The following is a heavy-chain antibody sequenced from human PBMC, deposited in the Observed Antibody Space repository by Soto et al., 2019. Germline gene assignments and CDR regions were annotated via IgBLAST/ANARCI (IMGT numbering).Heavy chain of an antibody. CDR1: GGTFSSYT. CDR3: ARDDGQSHPPHYFDY. V-gene: IGHV1-69*08. D-gene: IGHD4-4*01. J-gene: IGHJ4*02. CDR2: IIPILGIA. Sequence: QVQLVQSGAEVKKPGSSVKVSCKASGGTFSSYTISWVRQAPGQGLEWMGRIIPILGIANNAQKFQGRVRITADKSTSTAYMELSSLRSEDTAVYYCARDDGQSHPPHYFDYWGQGTLVTVSS.